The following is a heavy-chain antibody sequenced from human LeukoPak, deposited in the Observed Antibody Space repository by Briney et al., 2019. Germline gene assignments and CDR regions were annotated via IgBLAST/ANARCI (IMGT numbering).Heavy chain of an antibody. CDR2: IYYGGTT. Sequence: SETLSLTCSVSAGSLSAYSWSWVRQSPGKRLEWIGYIYYGGTTNYNPSLKSRATISAETAKNQFSLRLRSVTAADTAIYYCATDTTVACGIQHWSQGNLVTVSS. D-gene: IGHD1-26*01. CDR1: AGSLSAYS. V-gene: IGHV4-59*01. CDR3: ATDTTVACGIQH. J-gene: IGHJ4*02.